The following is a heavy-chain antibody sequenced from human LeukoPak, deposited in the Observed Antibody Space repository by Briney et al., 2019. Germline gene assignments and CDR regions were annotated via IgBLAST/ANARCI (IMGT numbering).Heavy chain of an antibody. V-gene: IGHV1-2*02. J-gene: IGHJ3*02. CDR1: GYTFTGYY. Sequence: ASVKVSCKASGYTFTGYYMHWVRQAPVQGLEWMGWINPNSGGTNYAQKFQGRVTMTRDTSISTAYMELSSLRSEDTAVYYCARGPILRFLEWLTSPRDAFDIWGQGTMVTVSS. CDR3: ARGPILRFLEWLTSPRDAFDI. CDR2: INPNSGGT. D-gene: IGHD3-3*01.